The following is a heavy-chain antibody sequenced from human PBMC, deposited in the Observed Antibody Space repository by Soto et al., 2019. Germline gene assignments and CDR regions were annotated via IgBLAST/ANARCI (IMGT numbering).Heavy chain of an antibody. J-gene: IGHJ3*02. V-gene: IGHV3-23*01. CDR3: AKATATGGGAFDI. D-gene: IGHD2-8*02. CDR2: ILVGGST. Sequence: GGSLRLSCAASGFTCSSYDMSWVRQAPGKGLEWVSTILVGGSTHYPDSVRGRFTISRDNSKNTLFLQMNSLTVGDTAVYYCAKATATGGGAFDICGQGTLVTVSS. CDR1: GFTCSSYD.